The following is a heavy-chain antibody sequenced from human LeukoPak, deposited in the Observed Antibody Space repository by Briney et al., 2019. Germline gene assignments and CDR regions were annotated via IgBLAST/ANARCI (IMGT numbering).Heavy chain of an antibody. Sequence: ASVKVSCKTSGYTFTAYYLRWVRQAPGQGPEWMGWINPDSGGTNYAQRFQGRVTMTRDTSISTAFMELSSLRSDDTAVYYCARNYYTSGSPLYYYYYMDVWGKGTTVTVSS. CDR2: INPDSGGT. CDR1: GYTFTAYY. V-gene: IGHV1-2*02. J-gene: IGHJ6*03. CDR3: ARNYYTSGSPLYYYYYMDV. D-gene: IGHD3-10*01.